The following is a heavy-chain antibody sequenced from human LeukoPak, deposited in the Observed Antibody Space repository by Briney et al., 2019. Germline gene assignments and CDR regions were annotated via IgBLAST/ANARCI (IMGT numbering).Heavy chain of an antibody. CDR3: AKGGGSGWINYYYYYMDV. CDR1: GFTFSSYG. D-gene: IGHD6-19*01. V-gene: IGHV3-30*18. J-gene: IGHJ6*03. CDR2: ISYDGSNK. Sequence: PGRSLRLSCAASGFTFSSYGMHWVRQAPGKGLEWVAVISYDGSNKYYADSVKGRFTISRDNSKNTLYLQMNSLRAEDTAVYYCAKGGGSGWINYYYYYMDVWGKGTTVTVSS.